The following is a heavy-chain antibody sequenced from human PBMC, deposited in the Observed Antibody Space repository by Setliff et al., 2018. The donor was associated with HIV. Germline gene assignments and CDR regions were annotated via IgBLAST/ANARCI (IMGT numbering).Heavy chain of an antibody. Sequence: GGSLRLSCAASGFTFSSYWMSWVRQAPGKGLEWVANIKQDGSEKYYVDSVKGRFTISRDNAKNSLYLELSSLRAEDTALYYCVRGVVPDAMEDDFYYYTLDVWGQGTTVTVSS. V-gene: IGHV3-7*01. CDR3: VRGVVPDAMEDDFYYYTLDV. CDR1: GFTFSSYW. J-gene: IGHJ6*02. D-gene: IGHD2-2*01. CDR2: IKQDGSEK.